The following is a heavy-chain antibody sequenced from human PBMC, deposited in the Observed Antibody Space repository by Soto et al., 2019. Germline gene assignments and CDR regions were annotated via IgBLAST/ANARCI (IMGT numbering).Heavy chain of an antibody. CDR2: IIPIFGTA. CDR1: GGTFSSYA. D-gene: IGHD2-15*01. V-gene: IGHV1-69*05. J-gene: IGHJ4*02. Sequence: ASVKVSCKASGGTFSSYAISWVRQAPGQGLEWMGGIIPIFGTADSVKGRFTISRDNSKNTLFLQMDSLRVEDTAVYYCVKGLALMADNWGQGTPVTVSS. CDR3: VKGLALMADN.